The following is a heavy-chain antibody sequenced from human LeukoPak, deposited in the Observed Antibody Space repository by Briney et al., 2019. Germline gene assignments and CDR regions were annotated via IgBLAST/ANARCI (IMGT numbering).Heavy chain of an antibody. CDR3: ARDDSVYRIAAAGTNY. CDR2: ISYDGSNK. J-gene: IGHJ4*02. Sequence: GGSLRLSCAASGFTFSSYAMHWVRQAPGKGLEWVAVISYDGSNKYYADSVKGRFTISRDNSKNTLYLRMNSLRAEDTAVYYCARDDSVYRIAAAGTNYWGQGTLVTVSS. D-gene: IGHD6-13*01. V-gene: IGHV3-30-3*01. CDR1: GFTFSSYA.